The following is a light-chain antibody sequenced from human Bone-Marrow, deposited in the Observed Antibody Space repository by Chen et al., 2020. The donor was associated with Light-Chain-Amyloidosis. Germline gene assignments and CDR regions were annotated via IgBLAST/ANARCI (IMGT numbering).Light chain of an antibody. J-gene: IGLJ1*01. V-gene: IGLV2-11*01. CDR1: SSDVGRFDY. Sequence: QSALTQPHSGSVSPGQSGTISCTGTSSDVGRFDYVSWYQQHPGKAPKVMIYDVSKRPSGVHDRFSGSKSGNTASLTISRLQGEDEADYYCSSYAANYAYVFGAGTKVTVL. CDR3: SSYAANYAYV. CDR2: DVS.